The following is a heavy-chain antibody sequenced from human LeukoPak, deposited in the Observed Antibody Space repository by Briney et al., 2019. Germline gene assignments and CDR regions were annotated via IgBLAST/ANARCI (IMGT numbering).Heavy chain of an antibody. V-gene: IGHV3-30*04. Sequence: GGSLRLPCAASGFTLSNYAMHWVRQAPGEGLEWVATISFNGRNKYYAESVKGRFTISRDNPQNTLYLQMNSLRVDDTALYFCARDIWEDAVVGSTTVADYWGQGTLVTVSS. CDR3: ARDIWEDAVVGSTTVADY. D-gene: IGHD1-26*01. J-gene: IGHJ4*02. CDR1: GFTLSNYA. CDR2: ISFNGRNK.